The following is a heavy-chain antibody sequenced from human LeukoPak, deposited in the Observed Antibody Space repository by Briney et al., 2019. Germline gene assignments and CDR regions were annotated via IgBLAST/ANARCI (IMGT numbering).Heavy chain of an antibody. D-gene: IGHD3-3*01. CDR3: ARHQRTYYDLWSGMLEGYYGTDV. J-gene: IGHJ6*02. V-gene: IGHV4-59*08. CDR2: IYYSGST. Sequence: KTSETLSVTSTVPVGSIRRYYWRWIRQPPGKGLEWIGYIYYSGSTNYNPSLKSRVTISVDTSKNQFSLKLSSVTAADKAVHYCARHQRTYYDLWSGMLEGYYGTDVWGQRTTVTVSS. CDR1: VGSIRRYY.